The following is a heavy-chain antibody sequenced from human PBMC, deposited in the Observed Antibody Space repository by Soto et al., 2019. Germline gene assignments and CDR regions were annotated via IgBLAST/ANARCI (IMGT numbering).Heavy chain of an antibody. V-gene: IGHV4-30-4*01. CDR1: VGSISSGDYY. Sequence: SSETLSLTCTVSVGSISSGDYYWSWILQPPGKGLEWIGYIYYSGSTYYNPSLKSRVTISVDTSKNQFSLKLSSVTAADTAVYYCARDRLESYDFWSGYLNWGQGTLVTVSS. CDR3: ARDRLESYDFWSGYLN. CDR2: IYYSGST. D-gene: IGHD3-3*01. J-gene: IGHJ4*02.